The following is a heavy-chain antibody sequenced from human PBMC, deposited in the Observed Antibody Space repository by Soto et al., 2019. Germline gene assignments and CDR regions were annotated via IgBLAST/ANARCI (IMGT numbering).Heavy chain of an antibody. V-gene: IGHV4-34*01. D-gene: IGHD2-8*02. J-gene: IGHJ4*02. Sequence: PSETLSLTCAVYGGYFSGYYWTWIRQPPGTGLEWIGEINHSGSTNYNPSLKSRVTISVDTSKNQFSLKLTSVTAADTAVYYCARDKITGLFDYWGQGTLVTGLL. CDR1: GGYFSGYY. CDR2: INHSGST. CDR3: ARDKITGLFDY.